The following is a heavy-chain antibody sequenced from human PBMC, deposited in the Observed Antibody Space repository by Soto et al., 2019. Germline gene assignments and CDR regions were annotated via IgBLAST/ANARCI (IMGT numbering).Heavy chain of an antibody. Sequence: ASVKVSCKASGYTFTSYDINWVRQATGQGLEWMGWMNPNSGNTGYAQKFQGRVTMTRNTSISTAYMELSSLRSEDTAVYYCASGRDSSGFYYFDYWGQGILVTVSS. CDR2: MNPNSGNT. J-gene: IGHJ4*02. D-gene: IGHD3-22*01. CDR3: ASGRDSSGFYYFDY. V-gene: IGHV1-8*01. CDR1: GYTFTSYD.